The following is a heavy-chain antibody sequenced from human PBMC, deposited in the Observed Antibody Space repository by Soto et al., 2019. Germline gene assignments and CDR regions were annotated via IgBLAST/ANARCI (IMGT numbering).Heavy chain of an antibody. Sequence: SETLSLTCAVYGGSFSGYYWSWIRQPPGKGLEWIGEINHSGSTNYNPSLKSRVTISVDTSKNQFSLKLSSVTAADTAVYYYARVKSYIVATINWFDPWGQGTLVTVSS. CDR3: ARVKSYIVATINWFDP. CDR2: INHSGST. D-gene: IGHD5-12*01. V-gene: IGHV4-34*01. CDR1: GGSFSGYY. J-gene: IGHJ5*02.